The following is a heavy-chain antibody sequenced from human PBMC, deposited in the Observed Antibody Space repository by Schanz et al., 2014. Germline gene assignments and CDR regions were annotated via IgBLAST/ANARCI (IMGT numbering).Heavy chain of an antibody. CDR1: GDSVNSNY. Sequence: QVQLQESGPGLVKPSETLSLTCTVSGDSVNSNYWNWIRQSPGRGLEWIGHFYNPGSTNYNPSLKSRPTISIATPTTQVPLKLPSVTAADTAVYFCARNKYTSGWYYFDYWGQGVLVTVSS. V-gene: IGHV4-59*08. J-gene: IGHJ4*02. CDR2: FYNPGST. CDR3: ARNKYTSGWYYFDY. D-gene: IGHD6-19*01.